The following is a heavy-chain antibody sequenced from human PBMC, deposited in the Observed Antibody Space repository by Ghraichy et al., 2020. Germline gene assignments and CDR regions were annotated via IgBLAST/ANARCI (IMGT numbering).Heavy chain of an antibody. V-gene: IGHV4-39*01. CDR1: GGSISSSSYY. Sequence: SETLSLTCTVSGGSISSSSYYWGWIRQPPGKGLEWIGSIYYSGSTYYNPSLKSRVTISVDTSKNQFSLKLSSVTAADTAVYYCAGKYYDFWSGYFDYWGQGTLVTVSS. CDR2: IYYSGST. D-gene: IGHD3-3*01. CDR3: AGKYYDFWSGYFDY. J-gene: IGHJ4*02.